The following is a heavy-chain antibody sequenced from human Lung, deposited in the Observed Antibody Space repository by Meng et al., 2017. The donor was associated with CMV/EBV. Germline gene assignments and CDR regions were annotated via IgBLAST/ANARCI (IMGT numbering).Heavy chain of an antibody. J-gene: IGHJ6*02. CDR2: IDWHDDK. CDR3: ARTSDYYHVMGV. CDR1: GFSLSSTGLR. Sequence: SGPTLVKPTQTLTLTCTFSGFSLSSTGLRVNWIRQPPGKALEWLARIDWHDDKLYNTSLKTRLTISKDTFKNQVVLTMTDMDHVDTATYYCARTSDYYHVMGVWGQGTTVTVSS. V-gene: IGHV2-70D*14.